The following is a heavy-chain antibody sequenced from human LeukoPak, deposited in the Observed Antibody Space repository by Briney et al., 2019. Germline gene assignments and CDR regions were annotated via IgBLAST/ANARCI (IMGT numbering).Heavy chain of an antibody. Sequence: SETLSLTCAASGVSISSYYWNWIRQPPGKGLEWIGYIYYSGSTNYNPSLKSRVTISIDTSKNQLSLQLRSVTAADTAVYYCATDVRGLVPYYFDFWGQGTLVTVSS. CDR2: IYYSGST. CDR3: ATDVRGLVPYYFDF. D-gene: IGHD3-10*02. J-gene: IGHJ4*02. CDR1: GVSISSYY. V-gene: IGHV4-59*01.